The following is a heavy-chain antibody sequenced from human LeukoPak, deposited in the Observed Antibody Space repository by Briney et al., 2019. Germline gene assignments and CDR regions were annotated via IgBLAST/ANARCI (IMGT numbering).Heavy chain of an antibody. D-gene: IGHD5-12*01. CDR3: ARGQYRPFDY. J-gene: IGHJ4*02. Sequence: ASVNVSCKASGYTFSTYGISWVRQAPGQGLEWLGWISVYNGDTDYEQKVQGRVTMTTDTSTSTAYLELRSLTSDDTAVYYCARGQYRPFDYWGQGTLVTVSS. CDR1: GYTFSTYG. V-gene: IGHV1-18*01. CDR2: ISVYNGDT.